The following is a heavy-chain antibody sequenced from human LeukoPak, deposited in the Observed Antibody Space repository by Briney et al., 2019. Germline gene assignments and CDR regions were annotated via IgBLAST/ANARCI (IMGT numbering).Heavy chain of an antibody. J-gene: IGHJ4*02. D-gene: IGHD2-15*01. CDR2: IKSSGDGGTT. CDR3: TTDGGY. Sequence: GGSLRLSCEASGFSFSDAWMSLVRQAPGKGLEWVGRIKSSGDGGTTDYTAPVKGRFTISRDDSRNTVFLQMNTLKTEDTAVYYCTTDGGYWGQGTLVTVSS. CDR1: GFSFSDAW. V-gene: IGHV3-15*01.